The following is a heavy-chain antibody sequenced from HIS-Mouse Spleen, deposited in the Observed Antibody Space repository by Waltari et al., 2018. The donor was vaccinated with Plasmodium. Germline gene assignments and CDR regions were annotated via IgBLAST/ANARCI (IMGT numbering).Heavy chain of an antibody. J-gene: IGHJ4*02. V-gene: IGHV3-21*01. CDR2: ISSSSSYI. CDR1: GFTFSSYS. CDR3: AKAQGVINFDY. Sequence: EVQLVESGGGLVKHGGSLGLSCAASGFTFSSYSMNWVRQAPGKGLECVSSISSSSSYIYYADSVKGRFTISRDNSKNTLYLQMNSLRAEDTAVYYCAKAQGVINFDYWGQGTLVTVSS. D-gene: IGHD3-16*01.